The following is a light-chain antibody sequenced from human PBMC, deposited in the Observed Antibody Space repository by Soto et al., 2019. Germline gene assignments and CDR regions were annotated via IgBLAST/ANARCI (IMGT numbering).Light chain of an antibody. CDR1: SSDVGGYNY. V-gene: IGLV2-14*01. CDR3: SSYTSSSTVV. CDR2: DVS. J-gene: IGLJ2*01. Sequence: QSALTQPASVSGSPGQSITLSCTGTSSDVGGYNYVSGYQQHPGKAPKPMIYDVSNRPSGVSNRFSGSKSGNTASLTISGLQAEYEDDYYCSSYTSSSTVVFGGGTKVTVL.